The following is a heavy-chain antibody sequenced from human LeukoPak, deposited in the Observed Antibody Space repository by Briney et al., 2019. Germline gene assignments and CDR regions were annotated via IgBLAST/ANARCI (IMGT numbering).Heavy chain of an antibody. V-gene: IGHV4-59*01. CDR1: GGSFSGYY. CDR3: ACLTTADAFDI. Sequence: SETLSLTCAVYGGSFSGYYWSWIRQPPGKGLEYIGYISNSGSTNYNPSLTSRVTISVDTSKNQFSLKLSSVTAADTAVYYCACLTTADAFDIWGQGTMVTVSS. J-gene: IGHJ3*02. CDR2: ISNSGST. D-gene: IGHD3-22*01.